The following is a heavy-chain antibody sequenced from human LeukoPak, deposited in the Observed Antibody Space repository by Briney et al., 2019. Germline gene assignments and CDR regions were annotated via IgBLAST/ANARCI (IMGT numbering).Heavy chain of an antibody. CDR3: ARHDDFWSGYRHFDY. D-gene: IGHD3-3*01. V-gene: IGHV4-38-2*01. Sequence: PSETLSLTCAVSGYSISSGYYWGWIRQPPGKGLEWIGSIYHSGSTYYNPSLKSRVTISEDTSKNQFSLKLSSVTAADTAVYYCARHDDFWSGYRHFDYWGQGTLVTVSS. CDR1: GYSISSGYY. J-gene: IGHJ4*02. CDR2: IYHSGST.